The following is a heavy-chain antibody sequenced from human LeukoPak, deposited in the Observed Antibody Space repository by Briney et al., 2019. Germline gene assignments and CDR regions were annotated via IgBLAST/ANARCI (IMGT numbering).Heavy chain of an antibody. Sequence: GGPLRLSCAASGFTFSSYSMNWVRQAPGKGLEWVSYISSSSTIYYAESVKGRFTISRDNAKNSLYLQMNSLRAEDTAVYYCARDSDERYTSPYPPPPPPPCWGQPPLAPV. CDR3: ARDSDERYTSPYPPPPPPPC. J-gene: IGHJ1*01. CDR1: GFTFSSYS. D-gene: IGHD5-18*01. CDR2: ISSSSTI. V-gene: IGHV3-48*01.